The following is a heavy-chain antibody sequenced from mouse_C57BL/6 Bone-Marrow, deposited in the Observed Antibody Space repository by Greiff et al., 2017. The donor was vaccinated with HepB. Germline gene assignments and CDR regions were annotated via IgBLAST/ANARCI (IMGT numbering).Heavy chain of an antibody. CDR1: GYTFTSYW. Sequence: VQLQQPGAELVRPGSSVKLSCKASGYTFTSYWMHWVKQRPIQGLEWIGNIDPSDSETHYNQKFKDKATLTVDKSSSTAYMQLSSLTSEDSAVYYCARLELGHYFDYWGQGTTLTVSS. V-gene: IGHV1-52*01. D-gene: IGHD4-1*01. J-gene: IGHJ2*01. CDR2: IDPSDSET. CDR3: ARLELGHYFDY.